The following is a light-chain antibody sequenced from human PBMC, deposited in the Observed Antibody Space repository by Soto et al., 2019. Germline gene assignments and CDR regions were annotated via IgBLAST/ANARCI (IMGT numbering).Light chain of an antibody. Sequence: QSVLTKSASVSVSPGQSITISCTGTSSDVGNYNYVSWYQQHPGEVPKLIIFNFNNRPSGVSNRFSGSKSGNTASLTISGLQAEDEADYYCSSFTSSTTYVFGTGTKVTVL. CDR1: SSDVGNYNY. V-gene: IGLV2-14*01. CDR3: SSFTSSTTYV. J-gene: IGLJ1*01. CDR2: NFN.